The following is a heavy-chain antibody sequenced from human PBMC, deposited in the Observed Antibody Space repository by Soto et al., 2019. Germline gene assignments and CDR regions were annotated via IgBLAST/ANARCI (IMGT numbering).Heavy chain of an antibody. J-gene: IGHJ6*02. Sequence: ASVKVSCKASGGTFSSYAISWVRQAPGQGLEWMGGIIPIFGTANYAQKFQGRVTITADESTSTAYMELSSLRSEDTAVYYCARDRDDDFWSGYHDYYYYGMDVWGQGTTVTVSS. D-gene: IGHD3-3*01. CDR2: IIPIFGTA. CDR3: ARDRDDDFWSGYHDYYYYGMDV. CDR1: GGTFSSYA. V-gene: IGHV1-69*13.